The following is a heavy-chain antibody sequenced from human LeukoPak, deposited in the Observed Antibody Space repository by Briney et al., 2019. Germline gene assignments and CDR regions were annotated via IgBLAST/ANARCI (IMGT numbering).Heavy chain of an antibody. D-gene: IGHD3-10*01. CDR1: GGSISSYY. CDR3: ARDRITMVRGADWYFDL. CDR2: IYYSGST. J-gene: IGHJ2*01. V-gene: IGHV4-59*01. Sequence: NPSETLSLTCTVSGGSISSYYWSWIRQPPGKGLEWIGYIYYSGSTNYNPSLKSRVTISVDTSKNQFSLKLSSVTAADTAVYYCARDRITMVRGADWYFDLWGRGTLVTVSS.